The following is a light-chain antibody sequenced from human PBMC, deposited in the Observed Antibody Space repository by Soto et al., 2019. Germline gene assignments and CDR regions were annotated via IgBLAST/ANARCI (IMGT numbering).Light chain of an antibody. Sequence: QSXLTQPPSVSGSPGQSVTICCTGRSIDVGCYDYVSWCQRHPGKAPKLVIYDVSKRPSGVPDRFSASKSGNTASLTISGLQAEDEADYYCCSYAGNFTYVFGTGTKVTXL. J-gene: IGLJ1*01. CDR1: SIDVGCYDY. CDR3: CSYAGNFTYV. CDR2: DVS. V-gene: IGLV2-11*01.